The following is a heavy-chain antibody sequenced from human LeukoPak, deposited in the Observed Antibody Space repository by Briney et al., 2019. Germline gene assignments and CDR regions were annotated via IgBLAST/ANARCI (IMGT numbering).Heavy chain of an antibody. V-gene: IGHV1-69*05. Sequence: VASVKVSCKASGGTFSSYAISWVRQAPGQGLEWMGGIIPIFGTANYAQKFQGRVTMTRDTSTSTVYMELSSLRSEDTAVYYCARATAAAGDFDYWGQGTLVTVSS. D-gene: IGHD6-13*01. CDR3: ARATAAAGDFDY. CDR1: GGTFSSYA. J-gene: IGHJ4*02. CDR2: IIPIFGTA.